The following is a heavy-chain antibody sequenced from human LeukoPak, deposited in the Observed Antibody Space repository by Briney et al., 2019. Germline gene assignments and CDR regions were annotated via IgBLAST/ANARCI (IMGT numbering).Heavy chain of an antibody. J-gene: IGHJ4*02. CDR1: GGSISTYY. CDR2: IYYSGST. V-gene: IGHV4-59*01. Sequence: SETLSLTCTVSGGSISTYYWSWIRQPPGKGLEWIGYIYYSGSTNYTPSLKSRVTISVDTSRNQFSLNLSSVTAADTAVYYCARGRSRDGYNYDYWGQGTLVTVSS. D-gene: IGHD5-24*01. CDR3: ARGRSRDGYNYDY.